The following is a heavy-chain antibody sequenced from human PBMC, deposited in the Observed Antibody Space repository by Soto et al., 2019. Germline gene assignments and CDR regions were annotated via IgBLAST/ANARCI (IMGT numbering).Heavy chain of an antibody. J-gene: IGHJ6*02. D-gene: IGHD3-9*01. Sequence: QVQLQESGPGLVKPSETLSLTCTVSGGSISNGGYYWNWIRQHPGRGLEWIGYIYYSGSTKYNPSLKSRVTISKDTAKKQFSLKLTSVTAADTAVYPCARADIFSLFYGMDVWGQGTTVTVSS. CDR1: GGSISNGGYY. CDR2: IYYSGST. CDR3: ARADIFSLFYGMDV. V-gene: IGHV4-31*03.